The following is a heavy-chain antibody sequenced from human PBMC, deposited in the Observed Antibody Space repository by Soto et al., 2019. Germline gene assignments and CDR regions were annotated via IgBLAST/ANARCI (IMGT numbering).Heavy chain of an antibody. V-gene: IGHV3-21*01. CDR3: ARVQYYYDSSGYGLDY. Sequence: GGSLRLSCAASGFTFSSYSMNWVRQAPGKGLEWVSSISSSSSYIYYADSVKGRFTISRDNAKNSLYLQMNSLRAEDTAVYYCARVQYYYDSSGYGLDYWGQGTLVTVSS. CDR1: GFTFSSYS. D-gene: IGHD3-22*01. J-gene: IGHJ4*02. CDR2: ISSSSSYI.